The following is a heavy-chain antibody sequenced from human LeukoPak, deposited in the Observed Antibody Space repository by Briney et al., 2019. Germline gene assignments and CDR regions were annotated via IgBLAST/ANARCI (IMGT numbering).Heavy chain of an antibody. CDR3: ALEKGDSPDY. CDR2: INREGSST. V-gene: IGHV3-74*01. D-gene: IGHD3-22*01. Sequence: EGSLRLSCAVSGLTFSSYWMHWVRQAPGKGLVWVSHINREGSSTSYADSVKGRFTISRDNSKNTLYLQMNSLRAEDTAVYYCALEKGDSPDYWGQGTLVTVSS. CDR1: GLTFSSYW. J-gene: IGHJ4*02.